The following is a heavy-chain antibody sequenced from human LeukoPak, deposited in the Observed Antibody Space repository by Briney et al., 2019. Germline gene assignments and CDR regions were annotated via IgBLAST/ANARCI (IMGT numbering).Heavy chain of an antibody. Sequence: ASVKVSCKASGGTFSSYTISWVRQAPGQGLEWMGRIIPILGIANYAQKFKGRVTITADKSTSTAYMELRSLRSEDTAVYYCARGGTTVVYYYYYMDVWGKGTTVTVSS. CDR3: ARGGTTVVYYYYYMDV. J-gene: IGHJ6*03. D-gene: IGHD4-23*01. CDR2: IIPILGIA. CDR1: GGTFSSYT. V-gene: IGHV1-69*02.